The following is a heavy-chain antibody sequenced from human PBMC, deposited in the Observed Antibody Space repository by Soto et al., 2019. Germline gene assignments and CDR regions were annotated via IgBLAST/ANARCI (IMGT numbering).Heavy chain of an antibody. Sequence: SETLSLTCSVSGGSISGSYWSWIRQSPGKGLEWLGYVYYTGSTNYSPSLRSRVSISVDTSKNEFSLRLSSVTAADTAVYFCARSVAVPGAHIDYWGQETQVTSPQ. V-gene: IGHV4-59*01. CDR2: VYYTGST. CDR1: GGSISGSY. J-gene: IGHJ4*02. D-gene: IGHD6-19*01. CDR3: ARSVAVPGAHIDY.